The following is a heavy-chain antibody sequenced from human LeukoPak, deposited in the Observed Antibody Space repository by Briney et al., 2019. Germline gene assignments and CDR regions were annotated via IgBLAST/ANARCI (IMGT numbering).Heavy chain of an antibody. V-gene: IGHV3-53*01. CDR2: IYAGGNT. CDR1: GLSVSDNY. Sequence: GSLRLSCAVSGLSVSDNYFSWVRQAPGKGLEWVSVIYAGGNTYYGDSMKGRFTLSREISKNTIYLQMNSLRAEDTAIYFCASDSNDGDAFDIWGQGTMVTVS. CDR3: ASDSNDGDAFDI. J-gene: IGHJ3*02.